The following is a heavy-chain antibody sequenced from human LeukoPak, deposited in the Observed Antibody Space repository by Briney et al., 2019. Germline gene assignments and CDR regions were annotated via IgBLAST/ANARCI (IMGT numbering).Heavy chain of an antibody. Sequence: SETLSLTCTVSGGSISSYYWSWIRQPPGKGLEWIGYIYYRGTTYYNPSLESRVTISVDTSRNQFSLKLSSVTAADTALYYCARGISGSYWSVDSWGQGTLVTVSS. CDR1: GGSISSYY. V-gene: IGHV4-59*08. CDR3: ARGISGSYWSVDS. J-gene: IGHJ4*02. D-gene: IGHD1-26*01. CDR2: IYYRGTT.